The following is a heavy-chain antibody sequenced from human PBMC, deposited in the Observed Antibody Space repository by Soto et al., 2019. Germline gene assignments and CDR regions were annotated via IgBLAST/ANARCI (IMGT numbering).Heavy chain of an antibody. V-gene: IGHV4-4*07. CDR2: IYATGST. Sequence: SETLSLTCTVSGASISGFYWSWIRKSAGKGREWIGRIYATGSTYYNPALKSRVMMSVDTSKKQFSLKLRSVTAADPAVYYCVRDGTKTLRDWFDPWGQGISVTVS. CDR3: VRDGTKTLRDWFDP. D-gene: IGHD1-1*01. J-gene: IGHJ5*02. CDR1: GASISGFY.